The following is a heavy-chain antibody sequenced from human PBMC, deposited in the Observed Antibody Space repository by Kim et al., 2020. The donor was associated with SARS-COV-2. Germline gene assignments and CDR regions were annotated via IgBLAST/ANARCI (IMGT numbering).Heavy chain of an antibody. J-gene: IGHJ4*02. CDR3: ARGHSSGWDY. V-gene: IGHV3-33*05. D-gene: IGHD6-19*01. CDR1: GFTFSSYG. CDR2: ISYDGSNK. Sequence: GGSLRLSCAASGFTFSSYGMHWVRQAPGKGLEWVAVISYDGSNKYYADSVKGRFIISRDNSKNTLYLQMNSLRAEDTAVYYCARGHSSGWDYWGQGTLVTVSS.